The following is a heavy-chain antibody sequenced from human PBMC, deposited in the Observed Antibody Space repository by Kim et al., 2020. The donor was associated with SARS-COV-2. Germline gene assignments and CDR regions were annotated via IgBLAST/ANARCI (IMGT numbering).Heavy chain of an antibody. CDR3: ARADLSSSPSFDY. CDR1: GDSISSGDDY. Sequence: SETLSLTCNVSGDSISSGDDYWSWIRQHPGKGLEWIGYIHFSGSTYYNPSLKSRLTMSVDTSKNQFSLKLTSVTAADTARYYCARADLSSSPSFDYWGQGTLVTVSS. D-gene: IGHD6-6*01. CDR2: IHFSGST. J-gene: IGHJ4*02. V-gene: IGHV4-31*03.